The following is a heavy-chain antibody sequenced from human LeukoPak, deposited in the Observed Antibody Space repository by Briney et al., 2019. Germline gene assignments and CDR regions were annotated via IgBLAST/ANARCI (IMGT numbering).Heavy chain of an antibody. D-gene: IGHD6-19*01. CDR1: GYTFTSYA. CDR2: ISADNGNT. Sequence: GDSVKVSCKASGYTFTSYAISWVRQAPGQGLEWMGWISADNGNTDYAQKFQGRVTMTRNTSISTAYMELSSLRSEDTAVYYCARGLIAVAGTLRYWGQGTLVTVSS. V-gene: IGHV1-8*01. CDR3: ARGLIAVAGTLRY. J-gene: IGHJ4*02.